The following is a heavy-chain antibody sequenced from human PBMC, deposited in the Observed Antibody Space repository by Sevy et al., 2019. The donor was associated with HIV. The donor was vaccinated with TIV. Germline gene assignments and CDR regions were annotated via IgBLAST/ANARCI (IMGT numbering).Heavy chain of an antibody. D-gene: IGHD1-26*01. Sequence: GGSLRLSCAASGLTFRSHAMHWVRQAPGKGLEWVTVISYDGAVRYYGESVKGRFTGSRDNSKNTLYLQMNSLRPDDTAVDCCAREVAYSNKNDAFAFWGQGTMVTVSS. CDR3: AREVAYSNKNDAFAF. J-gene: IGHJ3*01. CDR2: ISYDGAVR. V-gene: IGHV3-30*04. CDR1: GLTFRSHA.